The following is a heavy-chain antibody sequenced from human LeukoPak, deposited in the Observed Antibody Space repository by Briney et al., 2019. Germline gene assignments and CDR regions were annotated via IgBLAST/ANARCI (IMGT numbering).Heavy chain of an antibody. CDR1: GFTFNAYS. Sequence: PGGSLRLSCVVSGFTFNAYSMNWVRQAPGKGLGWVASIIGIGTAMFYADSVKGRFTISRDNSKKSLYLQMNSLRAETRAFYNSAKVQSYIVGAVFFAFDVWGQGTMVSVSS. D-gene: IGHD1-26*01. CDR2: IIGIGTAM. CDR3: AKVQSYIVGAVFFAFDV. J-gene: IGHJ3*01. V-gene: IGHV3-21*04.